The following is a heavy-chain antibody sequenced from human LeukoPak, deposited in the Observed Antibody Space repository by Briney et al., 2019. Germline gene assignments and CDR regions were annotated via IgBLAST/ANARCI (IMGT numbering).Heavy chain of an antibody. CDR3: TKGANDYVWGSYRYEYFDY. CDR2: IRYDGSNK. J-gene: IGHJ4*02. D-gene: IGHD3-16*02. V-gene: IGHV3-30*02. Sequence: GGSLRLSCAASGFTFSSYAMHWVRQAPGKGLEWVAFIRYDGSNKYYADSVKGRFTISRDNSKNTLYLQMNSLRAEDTAVYYCTKGANDYVWGSYRYEYFDYWGQGTLVTVSS. CDR1: GFTFSSYA.